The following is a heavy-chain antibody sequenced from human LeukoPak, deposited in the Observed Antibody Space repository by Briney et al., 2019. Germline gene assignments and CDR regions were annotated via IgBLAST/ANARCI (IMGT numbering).Heavy chain of an antibody. J-gene: IGHJ4*02. CDR2: INPDGRDT. V-gene: IGHV3-7*01. CDR3: ARDATRGGDNDY. D-gene: IGHD2-21*02. CDR1: GFTFNRCW. Sequence: RAGGSLRLSCVVSGFTFNRCWMNWVRQAPGKGLEWVAHINPDGRDTYYVDSVKGRFTISRDNAQNSMYLQMNSLRAEDTAVSYCARDATRGGDNDYWGQGTRVIVSS.